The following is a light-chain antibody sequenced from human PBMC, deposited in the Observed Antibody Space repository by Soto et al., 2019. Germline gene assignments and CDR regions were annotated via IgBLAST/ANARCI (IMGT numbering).Light chain of an antibody. J-gene: IGKJ5*01. CDR1: HDITNF. CDR3: QQYDDLPIT. V-gene: IGKV1-33*01. Sequence: DIQMTQSPSSLSVSVGDRVTITCQASHDITNFLNWYQQKPGKAPKLLIYDVSKLETGVPSRFSGSGSGTDFTLTISSLQPEDISTYFCQQYDDLPITVGQETRRAIK. CDR2: DVS.